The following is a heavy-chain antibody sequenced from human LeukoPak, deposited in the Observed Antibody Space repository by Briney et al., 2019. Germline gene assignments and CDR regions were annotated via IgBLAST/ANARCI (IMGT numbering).Heavy chain of an antibody. Sequence: GGSLRLSCAASGFTFSSYAMHWVRQAPGKGLEWVAVISYDGSNKYYADSVKGRFTISRDNSKNTLYLQMNSLRAEDTAVYYCARGPDIVVVPAAHTFDYWGQGTLVTVSS. V-gene: IGHV3-30-3*01. J-gene: IGHJ4*02. D-gene: IGHD2-2*01. CDR2: ISYDGSNK. CDR1: GFTFSSYA. CDR3: ARGPDIVVVPAAHTFDY.